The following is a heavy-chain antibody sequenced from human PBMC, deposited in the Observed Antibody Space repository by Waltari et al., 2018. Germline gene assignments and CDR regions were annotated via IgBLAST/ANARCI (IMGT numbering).Heavy chain of an antibody. V-gene: IGHV3-15*01. J-gene: IGHJ4*02. CDR3: STEMATIRGPFDF. D-gene: IGHD5-12*01. Sequence: EVQVVESGGGLVKPGGSLRLSCAASGFTFSNAYINWVRQAPGKGMGWVGRIKTKADGGTTDYAAPVKGRFTISRDDSRNTLYLQINNLKPEDTAVYYCSTEMATIRGPFDFWGQGTLVTVSS. CDR2: IKTKADGGTT. CDR1: GFTFSNAY.